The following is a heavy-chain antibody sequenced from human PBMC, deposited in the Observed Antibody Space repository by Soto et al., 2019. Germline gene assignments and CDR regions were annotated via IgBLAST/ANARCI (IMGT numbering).Heavy chain of an antibody. D-gene: IGHD2-15*01. CDR1: GDSISTVDYF. V-gene: IGHV4-30-4*01. Sequence: SETLSLTCSVSGDSISTVDYFWAWIRQPPGQALEYIGYIYESTTTYYNPSFESRVAISLDTSKSQFSLNVTSVTAADTAVYFCARGRYCLTGRCFPNWFDSWGQGTLVTVSS. CDR3: ARGRYCLTGRCFPNWFDS. J-gene: IGHJ5*01. CDR2: IYESTTT.